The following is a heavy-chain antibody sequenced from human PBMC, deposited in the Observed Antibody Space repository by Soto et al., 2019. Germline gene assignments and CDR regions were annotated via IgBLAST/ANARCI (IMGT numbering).Heavy chain of an antibody. J-gene: IGHJ4*02. D-gene: IGHD2-21*01. Sequence: DVQLLESGGGLVQPEGSLRLSWAASGFTFSSYAMGWVRQGPGKGLEWVAVVSIGGSTHYADSVRVRFAISRDSSKNTLYLQMNNLPAEDTAVSFCAKRRCAGAHFDYRGQGVLVTVYS. CDR1: GFTFSSYA. CDR3: AKRRCAGAHFDY. V-gene: IGHV3-23*01. CDR2: VSIGGST.